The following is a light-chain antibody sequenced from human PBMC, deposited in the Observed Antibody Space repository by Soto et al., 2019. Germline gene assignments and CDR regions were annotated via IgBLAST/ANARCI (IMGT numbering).Light chain of an antibody. J-gene: IGKJ2*01. CDR1: QNINSK. Sequence: DIQMTQSPSTLSASVGDRVAITCRASQNINSKLAWYQKKPGKAPKLLISDAYSLESGVPSRFSGSGSGTEFTLTIGGLQPDYFATYYWQQYDTYFRYTFGKGTTLDIK. V-gene: IGKV1-5*01. CDR3: QQYDTYFRYT. CDR2: DAY.